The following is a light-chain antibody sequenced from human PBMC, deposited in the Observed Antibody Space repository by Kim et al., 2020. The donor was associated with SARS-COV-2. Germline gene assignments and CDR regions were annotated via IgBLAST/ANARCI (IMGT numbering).Light chain of an antibody. CDR2: EVS. J-gene: IGLJ2*01. Sequence: QSALTQPASVSGSPGQSITISCTGTSSDVGSYNLVSWYQQHPGKASKLMIYEVSKRPSGVSNRFSGSKSGNTASLTISGLQAEDEADYYCCSYAGSSTSYVVFGGGTRLTVL. CDR1: SSDVGSYNL. V-gene: IGLV2-23*02. CDR3: CSYAGSSTSYVV.